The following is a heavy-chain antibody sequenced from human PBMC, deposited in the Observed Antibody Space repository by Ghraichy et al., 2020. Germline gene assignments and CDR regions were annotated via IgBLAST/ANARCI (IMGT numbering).Heavy chain of an antibody. D-gene: IGHD2-21*01. CDR2: INNGGDTI. J-gene: IGHJ5*02. CDR3: ARGTGCSGGYCGEWGFDT. V-gene: IGHV3-48*03. Sequence: GGSLRLSCAGSGFSFGNYEMNWVRQAPEKGLELISYINNGGDTIYYADFVKGRFTISRDNAKNSLYLQMNSLRADDTAIYYCARGTGCSGGYCGEWGFDTWGQGTLVTVSS. CDR1: GFSFGNYE.